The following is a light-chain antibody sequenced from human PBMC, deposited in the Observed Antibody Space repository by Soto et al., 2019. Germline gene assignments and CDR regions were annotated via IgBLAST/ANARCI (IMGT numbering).Light chain of an antibody. Sequence: DIQMTQSPSSLSASVGDRVSITCRASQSIKMYLNWYQQKPGKDPKLLIYGSYNLQSGVPPRFSGTGSGTDFTLIISSLQPEDFATYFCQQSYFIPWTFGQGTKVDLK. V-gene: IGKV1-39*01. CDR3: QQSYFIPWT. CDR1: QSIKMY. CDR2: GSY. J-gene: IGKJ1*01.